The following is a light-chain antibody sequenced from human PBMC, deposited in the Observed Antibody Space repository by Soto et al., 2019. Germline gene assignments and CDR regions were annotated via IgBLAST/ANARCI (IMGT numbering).Light chain of an antibody. J-gene: IGLJ1*01. CDR1: SSDVGDNY. V-gene: IGLV2-8*01. CDR3: CSYVGSSTYV. CDR2: EVS. Sequence: QSVLTQPPSASGSPGQSVTISCTGTSSDVGDNYVSWYQQHLGKAPKLIIYEVSQRPSGVPDRFSGSKSGNTASLTVSGLQTEDEADYYCCSYVGSSTYVFGTGTKVTVL.